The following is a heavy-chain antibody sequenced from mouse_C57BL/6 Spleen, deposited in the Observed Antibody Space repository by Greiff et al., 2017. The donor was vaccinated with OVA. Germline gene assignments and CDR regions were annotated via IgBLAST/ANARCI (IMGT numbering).Heavy chain of an antibody. Sequence: VKLVESGAELARPGASVKLSCTASGYTFTSYGLSWVKQRTGKGLEWIGEIYPRSGNTYYNEQFKGKATLTAEKSSSTAYMELRSLTSEDSAVYFCARGAVDYWGQGTTLTVSS. J-gene: IGHJ2*01. CDR1: GYTFTSYG. CDR2: IYPRSGNT. CDR3: ARGAVDY. V-gene: IGHV1-81*01.